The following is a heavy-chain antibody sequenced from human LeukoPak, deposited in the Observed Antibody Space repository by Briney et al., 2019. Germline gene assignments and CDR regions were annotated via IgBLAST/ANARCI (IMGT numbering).Heavy chain of an antibody. Sequence: SETLSLTCTVSGGSISSSSYYWGWIRQPPGKGLEWIGSIYYSGSTYYNPSPKSRVTISVDTSKNQFSLKLSSVTAADTAVYYCARGQIRGVGLFDYWGHGTLVTVSS. CDR2: IYYSGST. J-gene: IGHJ4*01. CDR3: ARGQIRGVGLFDY. V-gene: IGHV4-39*07. D-gene: IGHD3-16*01. CDR1: GGSISSSSYY.